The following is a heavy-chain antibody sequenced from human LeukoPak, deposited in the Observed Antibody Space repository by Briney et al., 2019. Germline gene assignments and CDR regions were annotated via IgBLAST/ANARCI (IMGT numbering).Heavy chain of an antibody. J-gene: IGHJ5*02. V-gene: IGHV1-24*01. CDR1: GYTLTELS. CDR3: AIRATTVTTGGWFDP. D-gene: IGHD4-17*01. Sequence: ASVKVSCKVSGYTLTELSMHWVRQAPGKGLEWMGGFDPEDGETIYAQKFQGRVTMTEDTSTDTAYMELSSLRSEDTAVYYCAIRATTVTTGGWFDPWGQGTLVTVSS. CDR2: FDPEDGET.